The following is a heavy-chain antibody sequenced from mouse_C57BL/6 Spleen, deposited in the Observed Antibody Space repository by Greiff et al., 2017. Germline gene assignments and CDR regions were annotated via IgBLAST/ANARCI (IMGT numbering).Heavy chain of an antibody. V-gene: IGHV3-6*01. Sequence: EVKLQESGPGLVKPSQSLSLTCSVTGYSITSGYYWNWIRQFPGNKLEWMGYISYDGSNNYNPSLKNRISITRDTSKNQFFLKLNSVTTEDTATYYCAREGGIYYYGSSYGYFDVWGTGTTVTVSS. D-gene: IGHD1-1*01. CDR1: GYSITSGYY. J-gene: IGHJ1*03. CDR3: AREGGIYYYGSSYGYFDV. CDR2: ISYDGSN.